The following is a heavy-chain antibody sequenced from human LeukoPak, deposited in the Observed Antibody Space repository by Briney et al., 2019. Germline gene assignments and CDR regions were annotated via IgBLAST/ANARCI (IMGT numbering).Heavy chain of an antibody. J-gene: IGHJ5*02. CDR3: ATGDQSGLNWFDP. CDR1: GYKFNDYY. CDR2: FDPEDGET. D-gene: IGHD1-26*01. Sequence: GASVEVSCRASGYKFNDYYINWVRQAPGRGLAWMGGFDPEDGETIYAQKFQGRVTMAEDTSTDTAYMELSGLRCEDTAVYYCATGDQSGLNWFDPWGEGTLVSVSS. V-gene: IGHV1-24*01.